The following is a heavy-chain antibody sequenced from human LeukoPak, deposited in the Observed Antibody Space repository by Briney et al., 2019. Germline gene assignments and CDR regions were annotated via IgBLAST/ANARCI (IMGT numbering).Heavy chain of an antibody. CDR1: VFTFSSYG. V-gene: IGHV3-30*02. CDR2: IRYDGSNK. D-gene: IGHD3-3*01. J-gene: IGHJ4*02. Sequence: GGSLRLSCAASVFTFSSYGMHWVRQAPGKGLEWVAFIRYDGSNKYYADSVKGRFTISRDNSKNTLYLQMNSLRAEDTAVYYCAKGEEGITIFGVVTSIDYWGQGTLVTVSS. CDR3: AKGEEGITIFGVVTSIDY.